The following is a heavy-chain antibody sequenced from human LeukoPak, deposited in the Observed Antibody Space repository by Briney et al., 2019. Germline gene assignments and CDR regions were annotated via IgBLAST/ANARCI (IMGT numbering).Heavy chain of an antibody. V-gene: IGHV4-59*01. CDR1: GGSISSYY. D-gene: IGHD3-22*01. Sequence: PSETLSLTCTVSGGSISSYYWSWIRQPPGKGLEWIGYIYYSGSTNYNPSLKSRVTISVDTSKNQFSLKLSSVTAADTAVYYCARVRYYNDSFTFDYWGQGTLVTVSS. CDR3: ARVRYYNDSFTFDY. CDR2: IYYSGST. J-gene: IGHJ4*02.